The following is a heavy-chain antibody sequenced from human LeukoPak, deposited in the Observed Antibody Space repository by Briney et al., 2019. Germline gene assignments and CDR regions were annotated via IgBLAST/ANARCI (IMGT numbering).Heavy chain of an antibody. CDR3: ARAYTRPQPFDY. CDR1: GYSFTSYW. D-gene: IGHD2-2*02. CDR2: SYPGDSDT. Sequence: HGEALKISCKGSGYSFTSYWIGWGRQMPGKGPEGGGVSYPGDSDTRYSPSFQGHVTISAHKSITTAYLQWSSLKASDTAMYYCARAYTRPQPFDYWGQGTLVTVSS. J-gene: IGHJ4*02. V-gene: IGHV5-51*01.